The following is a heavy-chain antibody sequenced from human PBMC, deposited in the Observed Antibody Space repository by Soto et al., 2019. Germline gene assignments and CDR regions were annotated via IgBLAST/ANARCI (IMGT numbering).Heavy chain of an antibody. CDR3: ARGSGAYSHYYFDY. D-gene: IGHD5-18*01. Sequence: ESGGGVVQPGRSLRLSCAASGFTFSNYPMHWVRQAPGKGLEWMAVISSDGGNKYYADSVKGRFTISRDSSKNTLYLQMNSLRPEDTAIFYCARGSGAYSHYYFDYWGQGTLVTVSS. V-gene: IGHV3-30-3*01. CDR2: ISSDGGNK. CDR1: GFTFSNYP. J-gene: IGHJ4*02.